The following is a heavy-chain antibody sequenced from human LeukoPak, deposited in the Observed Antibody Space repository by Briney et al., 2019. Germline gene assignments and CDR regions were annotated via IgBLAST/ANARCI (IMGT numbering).Heavy chain of an antibody. V-gene: IGHV3-74*01. Sequence: GGSLRLSCAASGFSLSNYWMHWVRQAPGKGLVWVSRINSDGSTTSYADSVKGRFTISRDNTKNTLYLQMNSLRAEDMAMYYCARGDYGGPWGYWGQGTLVTVSS. J-gene: IGHJ4*02. CDR3: ARGDYGGPWGY. D-gene: IGHD4-23*01. CDR1: GFSLSNYW. CDR2: INSDGSTT.